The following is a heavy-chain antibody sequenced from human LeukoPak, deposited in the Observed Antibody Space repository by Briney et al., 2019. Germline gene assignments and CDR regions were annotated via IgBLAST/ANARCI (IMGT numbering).Heavy chain of an antibody. CDR1: GFTFDDYG. J-gene: IGHJ4*02. CDR2: ISTSSSYK. Sequence: GGSLRLSCAASGFTFDDYGMSWVRQAPGKGLEWVSSISTSSSYKYYADSLKGRFTVSRDNAKNSLYLHMNSLRAEDTAVYWCARFDSASGTGFDYWGQGTPVTVSS. CDR3: ARFDSASGTGFDY. V-gene: IGHV3-21*01. D-gene: IGHD6-13*01.